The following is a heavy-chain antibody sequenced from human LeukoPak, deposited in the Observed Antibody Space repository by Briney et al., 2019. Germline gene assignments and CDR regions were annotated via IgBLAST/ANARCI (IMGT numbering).Heavy chain of an antibody. CDR2: ISTDGGII. D-gene: IGHD3-16*01. Sequence: GGSLRLSCAASGFTFSSYWMHWVRQAPGKGLLWVSRISTDGGIITYADSVKGRFTISRDNAKNSLYLQMNSLRAEDTAVYYCARRGGINYWGQGTLVTVSS. J-gene: IGHJ4*02. CDR1: GFTFSSYW. V-gene: IGHV3-74*01. CDR3: ARRGGINY.